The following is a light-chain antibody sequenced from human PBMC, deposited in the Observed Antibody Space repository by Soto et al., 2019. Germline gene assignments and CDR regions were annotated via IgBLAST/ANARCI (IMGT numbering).Light chain of an antibody. Sequence: QSVLTQPPSVSGAPGQRVTIPCTGSSSSIGAGYDVHWYQQLPGTAPKLLIYGNNNRPSGVPDRFSGSRSGTSASLAITGFQAEDEADYCCLSYDNSLSSPVLFCGGTKLTVL. CDR2: GNN. CDR1: SSSIGAGYD. CDR3: LSYDNSLSSPVL. J-gene: IGLJ2*01. V-gene: IGLV1-40*01.